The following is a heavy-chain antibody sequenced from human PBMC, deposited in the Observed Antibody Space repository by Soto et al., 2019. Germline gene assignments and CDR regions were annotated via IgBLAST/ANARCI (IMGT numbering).Heavy chain of an antibody. CDR2: IYPGGSDI. J-gene: IGHJ4*02. D-gene: IGHD3-3*01. Sequence: GESLKISCKGSGFTFTSHWIGWVRQMPGKGLEWMGIIYPGGSDIRYSPSFQGQVTISADKSISTAYLQWSSLKASDTAMYYCARFFSYYNFWSGYEGFDYWGQGTLVTVSS. CDR1: GFTFTSHW. V-gene: IGHV5-51*01. CDR3: ARFFSYYNFWSGYEGFDY.